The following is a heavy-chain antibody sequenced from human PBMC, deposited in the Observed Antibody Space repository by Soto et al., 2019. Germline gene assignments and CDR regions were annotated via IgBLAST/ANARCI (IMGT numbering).Heavy chain of an antibody. D-gene: IGHD2-21*02. CDR2: LYYRGAT. CDR3: FGVMAATLDY. Sequence: QVQLQESGPGLAKPSDTMSLTCSVSGGSIKNTNYHWGWLRQPPGKGLKWIRTLYYRGATDYNPSRTTRVTISVDTSKNQHSLNLSSVTAADTAGYYCFGVMAATLDYWGQGTLVTVSS. V-gene: IGHV4-39*01. CDR1: GGSIKNTNYH. J-gene: IGHJ4*01.